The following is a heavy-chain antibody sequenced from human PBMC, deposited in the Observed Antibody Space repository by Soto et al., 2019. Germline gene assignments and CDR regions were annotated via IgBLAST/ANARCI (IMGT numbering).Heavy chain of an antibody. D-gene: IGHD3-10*01. CDR2: IYYRGST. V-gene: IGHV4-31*03. Sequence: QVQLQESGPGLVKPSQTLSLTCTVSGGSISSGGYYWSWIRQHPGKGLEWIGYIYYRGSTYYNPSLKSRVTISVDTSKNQFSLKLSSVTAADTAVYYCTKLGVRGVIITSWGQGTLVTVSS. CDR3: TKLGVRGVIITS. J-gene: IGHJ5*02. CDR1: GGSISSGGYY.